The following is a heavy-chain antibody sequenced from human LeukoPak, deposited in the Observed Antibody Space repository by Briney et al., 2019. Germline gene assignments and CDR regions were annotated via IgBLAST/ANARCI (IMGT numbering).Heavy chain of an antibody. Sequence: APVKVSCKASDYTFTSYGISWVRQAPGQGLEWMGWISAYNGNTNYAQKLRGRVTMATDTSTSTAYMELRSLRSDDTAVYYCARGGYCSGGSCYSSNYYYYGMDVWGQGTTVTVSS. D-gene: IGHD2-15*01. CDR2: ISAYNGNT. CDR1: DYTFTSYG. CDR3: ARGGYCSGGSCYSSNYYYYGMDV. V-gene: IGHV1-18*01. J-gene: IGHJ6*02.